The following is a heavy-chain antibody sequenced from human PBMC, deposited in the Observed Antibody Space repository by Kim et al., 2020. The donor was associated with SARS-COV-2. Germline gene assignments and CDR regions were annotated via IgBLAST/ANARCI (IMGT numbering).Heavy chain of an antibody. CDR3: AKVGFATASGTPRYYFDY. D-gene: IGHD6-13*01. J-gene: IGHJ4*02. CDR2: ISGSGGST. Sequence: GGSLRLSCAASGFTFSSYAMSWVRQAPGKGLEWVSAISGSGGSTYYADSVKGRFTISRDNSKNTLYLQMNSLRAEDTAVYYCAKVGFATASGTPRYYFDYWGQGTLVTVSS. CDR1: GFTFSSYA. V-gene: IGHV3-23*01.